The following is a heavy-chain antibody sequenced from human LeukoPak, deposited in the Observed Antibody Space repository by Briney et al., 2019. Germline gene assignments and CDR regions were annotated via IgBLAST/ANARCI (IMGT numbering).Heavy chain of an antibody. CDR1: SGAAGSNY. V-gene: IGHV4-34*01. J-gene: IGHJ4*02. CDR3: ARGLPGYSTSWWNY. Sequence: SQTLSPTCSVSSGAAGSNYCSWIRHPPGKGLEWIGEINPSGSTNYNPSLKSRVTISVDTSKNQFSLKLSSVTAADTAVYYCARGLPGYSTSWWNYWGQGTLVTVSS. CDR2: INPSGST. D-gene: IGHD6-13*01.